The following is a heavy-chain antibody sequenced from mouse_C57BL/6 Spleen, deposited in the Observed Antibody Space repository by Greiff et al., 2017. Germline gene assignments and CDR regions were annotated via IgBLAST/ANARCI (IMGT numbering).Heavy chain of an antibody. CDR2: IWSGGST. V-gene: IGHV2-2*01. Sequence: QVQLKESGPGLVQPSQSLSITCTVSGFSLTSYGVHWVRQSPGKGLEWLGVIWSGGSTDYNAAFISRLSISKDNSKSQVFFKMNSLHADDTAIYYCARKSSDSSRAMDYWGQGTSVTVSS. D-gene: IGHD3-2*02. CDR3: ARKSSDSSRAMDY. CDR1: GFSLTSYG. J-gene: IGHJ4*01.